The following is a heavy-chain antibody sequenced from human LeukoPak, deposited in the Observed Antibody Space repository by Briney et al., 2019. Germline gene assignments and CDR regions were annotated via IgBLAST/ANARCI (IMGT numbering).Heavy chain of an antibody. V-gene: IGHV5-51*01. Sequence: GESLKTSCKASGYSFATYWIGWVRQMPGKGLEWVGIVYPGDSETRYSPSLEGHVTVSADWFRTTAYLQWNSLQASDTAMYYCARRYCSSTRCYFQLDYWGQGTLVTVSS. CDR2: VYPGDSET. J-gene: IGHJ4*02. CDR1: GYSFATYW. CDR3: ARRYCSSTRCYFQLDY. D-gene: IGHD2-2*01.